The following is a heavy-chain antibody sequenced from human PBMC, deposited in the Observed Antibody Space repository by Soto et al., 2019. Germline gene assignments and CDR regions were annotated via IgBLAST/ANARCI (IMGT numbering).Heavy chain of an antibody. Sequence: SETLSLTCTVSGGSISSGDYYWSWIRQPPGKGLEWIGYTYNSVSTYYNPSLKSRVTISVDTSKNQFSLKLTSVTAADTAVYYCARDLWGYCGTDCYPLDVWGQGTTVTVS. D-gene: IGHD2-21*02. CDR1: GGSISSGDYY. J-gene: IGHJ6*02. CDR3: ARDLWGYCGTDCYPLDV. V-gene: IGHV4-30-4*01. CDR2: TYNSVST.